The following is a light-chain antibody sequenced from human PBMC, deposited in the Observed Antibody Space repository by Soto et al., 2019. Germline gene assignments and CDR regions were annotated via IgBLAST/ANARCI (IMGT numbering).Light chain of an antibody. Sequence: DIQMTQSPSSLSASVEDRVIITCRASQSISNHLNWYQQKPGKAPKLLIFAASSLQSGVPSRFSGSRSGPDFTLTISSLEPEDFAVYYCQQRGNRPPWTFGQGTKVDIK. J-gene: IGKJ1*01. CDR1: QSISNH. V-gene: IGKV1-39*01. CDR3: QQRGNRPPWT. CDR2: AAS.